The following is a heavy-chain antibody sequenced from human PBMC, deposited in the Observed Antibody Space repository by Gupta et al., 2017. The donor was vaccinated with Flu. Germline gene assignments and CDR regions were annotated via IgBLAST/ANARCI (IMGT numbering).Heavy chain of an antibody. J-gene: IGHJ4*02. Sequence: SGYTFTSSYIHWVRQAPGQGLEWMGIINPAGGSTSYAQRLQGRVSMTRDTSTSTFYMEVSSLRPDDTAVYYCARVSWSPAGAYFDLWGQGTLVTVSS. V-gene: IGHV1-46*04. CDR3: ARVSWSPAGAYFDL. CDR1: GYTFTSSY. CDR2: INPAGGST. D-gene: IGHD6-19*01.